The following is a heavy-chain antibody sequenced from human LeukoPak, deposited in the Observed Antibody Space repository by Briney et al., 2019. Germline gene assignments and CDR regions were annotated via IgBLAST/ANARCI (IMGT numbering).Heavy chain of an antibody. Sequence: ETLSLTCAVSGGSISSSNWWSWVRQPPGKGLEWVSSISSSSSYIYYADSVKGRFTISRDNSKNTLFLQMNSLRAEDTAVYYCAKGSNRGVATIDYWGQGTLVTVSS. CDR3: AKGSNRGVATIDY. CDR2: ISSSSSYI. V-gene: IGHV3-21*01. J-gene: IGHJ4*02. D-gene: IGHD5-12*01. CDR1: GGSISSSN.